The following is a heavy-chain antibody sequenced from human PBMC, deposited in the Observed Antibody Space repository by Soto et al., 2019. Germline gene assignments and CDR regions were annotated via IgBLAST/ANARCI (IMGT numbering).Heavy chain of an antibody. CDR3: AGDVGYGLIDG. Sequence: QVQLVQSGGEVKKPGASVKVSCKASGYTFTSYGISWVRQAPGQGLEWMGWINAYNGNTNYAQKVQGRVTMATDTSTSTAYMELRSLRSGDTAVYYCAGDVGYGLIDGWGPGTLVTVSS. J-gene: IGHJ4*02. D-gene: IGHD5-18*01. CDR2: INAYNGNT. V-gene: IGHV1-18*01. CDR1: GYTFTSYG.